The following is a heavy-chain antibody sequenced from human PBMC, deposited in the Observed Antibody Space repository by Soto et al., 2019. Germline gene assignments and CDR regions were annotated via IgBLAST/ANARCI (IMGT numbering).Heavy chain of an antibody. D-gene: IGHD4-17*01. Sequence: EVQLVVSGGGLVKPGGSLRLSCAASGFTFSNAWMSWVRQAPGKGLEWVGRIKSKTDGGTTDYAAPVKGRFTISRDDSKNTLYLQMNSLKTEDTAVYYCTTVNDPLPSDYGDYGAEGSGSGRDYWGQGTLVTVSS. CDR2: IKSKTDGGTT. V-gene: IGHV3-15*01. CDR1: GFTFSNAW. J-gene: IGHJ4*02. CDR3: TTVNDPLPSDYGDYGAEGSGSGRDY.